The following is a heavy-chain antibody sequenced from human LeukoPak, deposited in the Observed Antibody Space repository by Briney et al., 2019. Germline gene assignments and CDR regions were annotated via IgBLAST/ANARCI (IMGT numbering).Heavy chain of an antibody. V-gene: IGHV1-8*01. CDR3: ARGLYPYYYDSSGYYQNFGY. CDR1: GYTFTSYD. CDR2: MNPNSGNT. J-gene: IGHJ4*02. Sequence: ASVKVSCKASGYTFTSYDIDWVRQAPGQGLEWMGWMNPNSGNTGYAQKFQGRVTMTRNTSISTAYMELSSLRSEDTAVYYCARGLYPYYYDSSGYYQNFGYWGQGTLVTVSS. D-gene: IGHD3-22*01.